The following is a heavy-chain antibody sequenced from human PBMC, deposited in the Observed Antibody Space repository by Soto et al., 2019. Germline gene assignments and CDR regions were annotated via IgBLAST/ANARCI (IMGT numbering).Heavy chain of an antibody. CDR3: ARSREFDY. J-gene: IGHJ4*02. CDR2: IFPSGTT. V-gene: IGHV4-30-2*01. CDR1: GGSLSGATYS. Sequence: SETLSLTCGVSGGSLSGATYSWNWIRQPPGKGLEWIGYIFPSGTTYYNPSLRSRVTISIDVSKNQFSLSLRSLTAADTAVYYCARSREFDYWSQGTLVTVSS.